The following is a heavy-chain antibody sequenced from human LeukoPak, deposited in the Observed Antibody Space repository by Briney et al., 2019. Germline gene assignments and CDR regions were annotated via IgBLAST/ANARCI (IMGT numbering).Heavy chain of an antibody. CDR2: IKPSGGGT. D-gene: IGHD3-22*01. J-gene: IGHJ1*01. Sequence: ASVKVSCKASGYTFTNYYMHWMRQAPGQGLEWMGIIKPSGGGTNYALKFQGRVTMTRDTSTSTAYMELSSLRSEDTAVYYCARDHFDSSGYYYLLGYFEHWGQGTLVSVPS. CDR3: ARDHFDSSGYYYLLGYFEH. V-gene: IGHV1-46*01. CDR1: GYTFTNYY.